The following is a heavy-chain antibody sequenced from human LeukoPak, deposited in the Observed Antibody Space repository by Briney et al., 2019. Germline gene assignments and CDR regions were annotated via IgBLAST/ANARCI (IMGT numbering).Heavy chain of an antibody. CDR2: IYYSGST. Sequence: SETLSLTCTVSGGSISSYYWSWLRQPPGKGLEWIGYIYYSGSTNYNPSLTSRVTISVDTSKNQFSLKLSSVTAADTAVYYCARATAMVRGYNWFDPWGQGTLVTVSS. V-gene: IGHV4-59*01. CDR1: GGSISSYY. J-gene: IGHJ5*02. CDR3: ARATAMVRGYNWFDP. D-gene: IGHD3-10*01.